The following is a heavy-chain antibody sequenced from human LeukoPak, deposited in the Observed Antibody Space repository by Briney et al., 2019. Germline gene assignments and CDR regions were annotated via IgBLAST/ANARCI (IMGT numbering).Heavy chain of an antibody. Sequence: NPSETLSLTCTVSGGSISSGDYYWSWIRQPPGKGLEWIGYIYYSGSTYYNPSLKSRVTISVDTSKNQFSLKLSSVTAADTAVYYCARVTGGGEYYYGMDVWGQGTTVTVSS. J-gene: IGHJ6*02. CDR1: GGSISSGDYY. D-gene: IGHD2-8*02. CDR2: IYYSGST. CDR3: ARVTGGGEYYYGMDV. V-gene: IGHV4-30-4*01.